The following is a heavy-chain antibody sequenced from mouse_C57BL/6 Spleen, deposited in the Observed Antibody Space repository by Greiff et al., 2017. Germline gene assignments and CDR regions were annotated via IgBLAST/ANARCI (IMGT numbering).Heavy chain of an antibody. J-gene: IGHJ1*03. V-gene: IGHV1-74*01. D-gene: IGHD1-1*01. Sequence: VQLQQPGAELVKHGASVKVSCKASGYTFTSYWMHWVKQRPGQGLEWIGRIHPSDSDTNYNQKFKGKATFTVDNSSSTAYIQFSSLTSADSAVFYCAMTYYYGSSDGYFDVWGTGTTVTVSS. CDR3: AMTYYYGSSDGYFDV. CDR1: GYTFTSYW. CDR2: IHPSDSDT.